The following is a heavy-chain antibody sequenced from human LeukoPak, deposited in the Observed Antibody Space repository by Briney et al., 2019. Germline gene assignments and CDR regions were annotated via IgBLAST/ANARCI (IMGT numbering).Heavy chain of an antibody. J-gene: IGHJ4*02. D-gene: IGHD3-9*01. CDR3: AKEVLGGFSYYDILTGYSLPGDYFDY. CDR1: GFTFGSYA. CDR2: ISGSGGST. V-gene: IGHV3-23*01. Sequence: PGGSLRLSCAASGFTFGSYAMSWVRQAPGKGLEWVSAISGSGGSTYYADSVKGRFTISRDNSKNTLYLQMNSLRAEDTAVYYCAKEVLGGFSYYDILTGYSLPGDYFDYWGQGTLVTVSS.